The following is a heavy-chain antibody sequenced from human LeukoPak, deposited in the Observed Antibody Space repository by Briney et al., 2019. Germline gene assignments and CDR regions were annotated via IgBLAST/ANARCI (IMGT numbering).Heavy chain of an antibody. Sequence: GGSLRLSCAASGFTFSSYSMNWVRQAPGKGLEWVSSISSSSSYIYYADSVKGRFTISRDNAKNSLYLQMNSLRAEDTAVYYCARETPVVLRYPYYFDYWGQGTLVTVSS. V-gene: IGHV3-21*01. J-gene: IGHJ4*02. CDR2: ISSSSSYI. D-gene: IGHD3-9*01. CDR3: ARETPVVLRYPYYFDY. CDR1: GFTFSSYS.